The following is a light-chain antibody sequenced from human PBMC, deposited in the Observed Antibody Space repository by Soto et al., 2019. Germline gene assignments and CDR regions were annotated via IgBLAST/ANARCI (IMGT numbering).Light chain of an antibody. CDR3: QQRSNWPWT. CDR1: QSVSNS. V-gene: IGKV3-11*01. Sequence: EIVLTQSPATLTLSPGERATLSCRASQSVSNSLAWYQQKPGQAPRLRIYDASNRATGIPARFSGSGSGTDFTLTISSLEPEDFAVYYCQQRSNWPWTFGQGTKVDI. CDR2: DAS. J-gene: IGKJ1*01.